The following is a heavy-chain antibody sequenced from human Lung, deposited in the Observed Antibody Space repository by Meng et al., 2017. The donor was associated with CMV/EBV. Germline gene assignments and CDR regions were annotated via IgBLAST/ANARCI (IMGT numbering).Heavy chain of an antibody. J-gene: IGHJ4*02. CDR3: ASGRGSYHYFEY. CDR2: ISAYNGNT. Sequence: CKASGYNFTSYGISWVRQAPGQGLEWMGWISAYNGNTNYAQKLQGRVTMTTDTSTSTAYMELRSLRSDDTAMYYCASGRGSYHYFEYWGQGTLVTVSS. CDR1: GYNFTSYG. V-gene: IGHV1-18*01. D-gene: IGHD1-26*01.